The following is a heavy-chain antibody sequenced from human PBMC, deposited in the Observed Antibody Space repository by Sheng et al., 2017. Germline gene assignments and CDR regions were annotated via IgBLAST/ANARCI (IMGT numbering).Heavy chain of an antibody. V-gene: IGHV1-69*13. J-gene: IGHJ5*02. Sequence: QVQLVQSGAEVKKPGSSVKVSCKASGGTFSSYAISWVRQAPGQGLEWMGGIIPIFGTANYAQKFQGRVTITADESTSTAYMELSSLRSEDTAVYYCARAPAAGTLTLLNWFDPWGQGTLVTVSS. CDR2: IIPIFGTA. CDR3: ARAPAAGTLTLLNWFDP. D-gene: IGHD6-13*01. CDR1: GGTFSSYA.